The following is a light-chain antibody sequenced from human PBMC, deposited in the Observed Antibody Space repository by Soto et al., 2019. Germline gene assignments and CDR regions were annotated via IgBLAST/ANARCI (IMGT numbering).Light chain of an antibody. Sequence: MTHSAVSLSLSPGDRATLPWRASQSVSNNYLAWYQQKPGQAPRLLIYGASNRATGIPDRFSGSGSGTDFTLTISRLEPEDFAVYYCQQYGSSGTFGQGTKVDI. CDR2: GAS. V-gene: IGKV3-20*01. CDR1: QSVSNNY. CDR3: QQYGSSGT. J-gene: IGKJ1*01.